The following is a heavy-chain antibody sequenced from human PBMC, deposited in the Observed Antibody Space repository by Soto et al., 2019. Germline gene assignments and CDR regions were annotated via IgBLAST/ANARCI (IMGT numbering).Heavy chain of an antibody. CDR3: AGMTTVITPYYYMDV. J-gene: IGHJ6*03. V-gene: IGHV4-34*01. D-gene: IGHD4-17*01. CDR2: INHSGST. CDR1: GGSFSGYY. Sequence: QVQLQQWGAGLLKPSETLSLTCAVYGGSFSGYYWSWIRQPPGKGLEWIGEINHSGSTNYNPSLKSRVTISVDPSKNQISLKSISVTAADTPVYYCAGMTTVITPYYYMDVWGKGSTVTVSS.